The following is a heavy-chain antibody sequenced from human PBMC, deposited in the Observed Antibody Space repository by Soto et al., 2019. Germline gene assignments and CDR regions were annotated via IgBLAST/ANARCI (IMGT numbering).Heavy chain of an antibody. J-gene: IGHJ4*02. CDR1: GFIFSNYP. D-gene: IGHD2-15*01. Sequence: EVQLLESGGGLVQPGGSLRLSCAASGFIFSNYPMNWVRQAPGKGLDWVSTISNSADTYYPDSVNGRFTVSRDNYKNTLSLQMNSLRAEDTAVYYCANASLYCSGRNCFTFDYWGQGALVTVSS. CDR3: ANASLYCSGRNCFTFDY. CDR2: ISNSADT. V-gene: IGHV3-23*01.